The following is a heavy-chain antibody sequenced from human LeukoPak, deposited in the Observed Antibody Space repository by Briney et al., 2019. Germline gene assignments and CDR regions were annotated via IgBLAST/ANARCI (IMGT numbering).Heavy chain of an antibody. D-gene: IGHD6-13*01. CDR2: INWNGASI. CDR3: ARHIAAAGTNWFDP. J-gene: IGHJ5*02. CDR1: GFTFDDHG. Sequence: GGSLRLSCAASGFTFDDHGMSWVRQAPGKGLEWVSHINWNGASIGYADSVKGRLTISRDNAKTSLYLQMNSLRAEDTALYYCARHIAAAGTNWFDPWGQGTLVTVSS. V-gene: IGHV3-20*04.